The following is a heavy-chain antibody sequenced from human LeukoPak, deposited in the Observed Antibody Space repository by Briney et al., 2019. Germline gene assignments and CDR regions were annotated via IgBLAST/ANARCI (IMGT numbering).Heavy chain of an antibody. V-gene: IGHV1-46*01. CDR3: ARDQEGFDY. CDR1: GYTFTSNY. Sequence: ASVKVSCKASGYTFTSNYIHWVRQAPGQGLEWMGMIYPRDGSTSYAQKFQGRVTVTRDTSTNTVHMELSGLRSEDTAVYYCARDQEGFDYRGQGTLVTVSS. CDR2: IYPRDGST. J-gene: IGHJ4*02.